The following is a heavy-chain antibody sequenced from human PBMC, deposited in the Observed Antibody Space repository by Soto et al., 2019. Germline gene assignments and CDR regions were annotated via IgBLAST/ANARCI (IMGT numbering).Heavy chain of an antibody. V-gene: IGHV3-23*01. CDR1: GFTFSSYA. Sequence: EVQLLESGEGLVQPGGSLRLSCAASGFTFSSYAMSWVRQAPGKGLEWVSAISGSGGSTYYADSVKGRFTISRDNSKNTLYLQMNSLRAEDTAVYYCAKDDRYNWKKIDYWGQGTLVTVSS. CDR3: AKDDRYNWKKIDY. CDR2: ISGSGGST. D-gene: IGHD1-20*01. J-gene: IGHJ4*02.